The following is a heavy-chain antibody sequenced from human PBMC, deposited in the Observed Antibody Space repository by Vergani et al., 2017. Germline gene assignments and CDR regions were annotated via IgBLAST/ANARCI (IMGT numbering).Heavy chain of an antibody. CDR3: ARDRLEEHWLVRWFDP. D-gene: IGHD6-19*01. CDR2: INPSGGST. V-gene: IGHV1-46*01. Sequence: QVQLVQSGAEVKKPGASVKVSCKASGYTFTSYYMHWVRQAPGQGLEWMGIINPSGGSTSYAQKFQGRVTMTRDTSTSTVYMELSSLRSEDTAVYYCARDRLEEHWLVRWFDPWGQGTLVTVSS. J-gene: IGHJ5*02. CDR1: GYTFTSYY.